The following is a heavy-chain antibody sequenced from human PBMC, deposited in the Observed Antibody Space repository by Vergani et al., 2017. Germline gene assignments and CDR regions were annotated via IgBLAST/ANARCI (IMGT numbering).Heavy chain of an antibody. CDR3: SRGRGYSFGYSDY. V-gene: IGHV3-49*04. CDR1: GFTFSCSA. CDR2: IRDKTYGGTT. J-gene: IGHJ4*02. Sequence: DVQLVESGGGLVQPGGSLTLSCAVSGFTFSCSAMHWVRQTSGKGLEWIGRIRDKTYGGTTEYAASVKGRFTISRDDSKRLAYLQLSGLKTEDTAVYFCSRGRGYSFGYSDYWGQGTLVTVSS. D-gene: IGHD5-18*01.